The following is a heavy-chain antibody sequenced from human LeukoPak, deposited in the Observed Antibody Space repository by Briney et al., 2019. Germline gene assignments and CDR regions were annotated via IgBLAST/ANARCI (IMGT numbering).Heavy chain of an antibody. Sequence: GGSLRPSCAASGFTFSSYDMSWVRQAPGKGLEWVSGITYSGGYTYYADSVKGRFTISRDNSRNTLYLQMNSLRAEDTAVYYCAKDPSDLGGSGSNNYFDCWGQGTLVTVSS. CDR1: GFTFSSYD. CDR3: AKDPSDLGGSGSNNYFDC. CDR2: ITYSGGYT. V-gene: IGHV3-23*01. J-gene: IGHJ4*02. D-gene: IGHD3-10*01.